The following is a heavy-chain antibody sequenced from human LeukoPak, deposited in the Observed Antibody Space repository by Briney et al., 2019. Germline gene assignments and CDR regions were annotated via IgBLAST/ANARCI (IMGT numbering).Heavy chain of an antibody. D-gene: IGHD3-22*01. J-gene: IGHJ3*02. CDR3: AKFQGFYYDTRDAFDI. Sequence: GGSLRLSCAASGFTFSSYGMHWVRQAPGKGLEWVAFIRYDGSNKYYADSVKGRFTISRDNSKNTLYLQMNSLRAEDTAVYYCAKFQGFYYDTRDAFDIWGQGTVVTVSS. CDR1: GFTFSSYG. V-gene: IGHV3-30*02. CDR2: IRYDGSNK.